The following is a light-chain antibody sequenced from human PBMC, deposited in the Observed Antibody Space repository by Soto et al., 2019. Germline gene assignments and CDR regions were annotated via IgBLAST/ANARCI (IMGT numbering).Light chain of an antibody. Sequence: QSALTQPPSASGSPGQSVTISCTGTSSDVGGYNYVSWYQQHPGKPPKLMIYEVSKRPSGVPDRFSGSKSGNTASLTVSGLQAEDEADYYCISYAGSNNWVFGGGTKLTVL. CDR3: ISYAGSNNWV. V-gene: IGLV2-8*01. J-gene: IGLJ3*02. CDR1: SSDVGGYNY. CDR2: EVS.